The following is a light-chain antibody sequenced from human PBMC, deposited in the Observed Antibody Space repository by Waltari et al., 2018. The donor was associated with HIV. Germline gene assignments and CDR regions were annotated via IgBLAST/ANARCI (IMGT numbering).Light chain of an antibody. J-gene: IGLJ3*02. CDR3: YSTESSGTHRV. Sequence: SYELTQPPSVSESPGQTARITCSGDTLPKKYAHWYQQKSGQAPVLVIYEDIKRPSGIPERFSGSSSGTVAILTISGAQVEDEADYYCYSTESSGTHRVFGGGTKLTVL. V-gene: IGLV3-10*01. CDR1: TLPKKY. CDR2: EDI.